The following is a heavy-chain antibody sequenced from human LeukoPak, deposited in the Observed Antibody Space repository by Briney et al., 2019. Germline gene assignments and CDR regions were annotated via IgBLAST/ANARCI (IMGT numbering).Heavy chain of an antibody. Sequence: PSETLSLACTVSGGSISSYYWSWIRQPPGKGLEWIGYIYYSGSTNYNPSLKSRVTISVDTSKNQFSLKLSSVTAADTAVYYCARDSLGYCSGGSCYSDWFDPWGQGTLVTASS. CDR3: ARDSLGYCSGGSCYSDWFDP. CDR1: GGSISSYY. V-gene: IGHV4-59*01. D-gene: IGHD2-15*01. CDR2: IYYSGST. J-gene: IGHJ5*02.